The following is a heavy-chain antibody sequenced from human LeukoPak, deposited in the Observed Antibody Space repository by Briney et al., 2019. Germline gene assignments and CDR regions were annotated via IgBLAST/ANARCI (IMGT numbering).Heavy chain of an antibody. CDR1: GYSFTSYG. CDR2: INAGNGDT. D-gene: IGHD3-16*01. Sequence: ASVKVSCKASGYSFTSYGIHWVRQAPGQRLEWMGRINAGNGDTKYSQKFHGRATITRDTSASTAYEELSSLRSEDTAVYYCAREGDFFDYWGQGTLVTVSS. J-gene: IGHJ4*02. V-gene: IGHV1-3*01. CDR3: AREGDFFDY.